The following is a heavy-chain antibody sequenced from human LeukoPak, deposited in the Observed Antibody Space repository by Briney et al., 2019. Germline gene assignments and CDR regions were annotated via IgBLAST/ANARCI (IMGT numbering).Heavy chain of an antibody. CDR3: AAAPYYYDNAFDI. D-gene: IGHD3-22*01. Sequence: ASVKVSCKASGYTFTSYGISWVRQAPGQGLEWMGWISAYNGNTNYAQKLQGRVTMTTDTSTSTAYMELSSLRSEDTAVYYCAAAPYYYDNAFDIWGQGTMVTVSS. CDR1: GYTFTSYG. CDR2: ISAYNGNT. J-gene: IGHJ3*02. V-gene: IGHV1-18*01.